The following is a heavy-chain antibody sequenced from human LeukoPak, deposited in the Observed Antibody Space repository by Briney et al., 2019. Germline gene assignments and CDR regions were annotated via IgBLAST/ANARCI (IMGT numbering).Heavy chain of an antibody. V-gene: IGHV1-24*01. J-gene: IGHJ5*02. CDR1: GYTLTELS. CDR3: ATAGYCTNGVCYTDWFDP. Sequence: GASVKVSCKVSGYTLTELSMHWVRQAPGKGLEWMGGFDPEDGETIYAQKFQGRVTMTEDTSTDTAYMELSSLRSEDTAVYYCATAGYCTNGVCYTDWFDPWGQGTLVTVSS. CDR2: FDPEDGET. D-gene: IGHD2-8*01.